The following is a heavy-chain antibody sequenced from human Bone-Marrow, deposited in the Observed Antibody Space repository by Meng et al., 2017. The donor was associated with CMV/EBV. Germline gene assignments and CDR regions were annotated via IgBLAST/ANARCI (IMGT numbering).Heavy chain of an antibody. CDR2: IYYSGST. CDR3: ARNSLAAAGQIDY. D-gene: IGHD6-13*01. Sequence: SETLSFTCTVSGGSISSYYWSWIRQPPGKGLEWIGYIYYSGSTNYNPSLKSRVTISVDTSKNQFSLKLSSVTAADTAVYYCARNSLAAAGQIDYWGQGTLVTVSS. CDR1: GGSISSYY. J-gene: IGHJ4*02. V-gene: IGHV4-59*01.